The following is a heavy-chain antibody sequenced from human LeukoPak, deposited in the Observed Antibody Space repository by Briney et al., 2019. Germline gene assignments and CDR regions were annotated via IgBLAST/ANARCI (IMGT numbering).Heavy chain of an antibody. D-gene: IGHD3-3*01. J-gene: IGHJ4*02. CDR2: IKEDGSEK. V-gene: IGHV3-7*01. Sequence: GGSLRLSCAAYGFMVNDYWMRWVRQAPGKGLEWVADIKEDGSEKYYVDSVKGRFTISRDNAKNLLYLQMNSLRAEDTAVYYCATFPTDKYDDDHADYWGQGSLVTVSS. CDR3: ATFPTDKYDDDHADY. CDR1: GFMVNDYW.